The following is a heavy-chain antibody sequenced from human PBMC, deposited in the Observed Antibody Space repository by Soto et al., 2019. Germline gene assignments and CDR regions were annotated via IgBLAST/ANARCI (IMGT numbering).Heavy chain of an antibody. CDR3: AHTMPPRISDF. CDR1: WFSLNNDGVG. CDR2: IYWDDDK. J-gene: IGHJ4*02. Sequence: QITLKESGPTRVKPTQTLTLTCKFSWFSLNNDGVGVGWIRQPPGKALEWLALIYWDDDKRYIPYLESRLTITKDTSQTQLGLTITHMAPVATDTSYCAHTMPPRISDFWIQGPQLNVSS. V-gene: IGHV2-5*02. D-gene: IGHD2-2*01.